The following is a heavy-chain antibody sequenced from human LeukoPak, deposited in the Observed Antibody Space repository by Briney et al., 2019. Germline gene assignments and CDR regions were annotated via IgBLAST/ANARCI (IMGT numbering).Heavy chain of an antibody. Sequence: SETLSLTCAVSGGSISSSNWWSWVRQPPGKGLEWIGEIYHSGSTNYNPSLKSRVTISVDKSKNQFSLKLSSVTAADTAVYYCARVYYCSSTSCYSDNRFDPWGQGTLVTVSS. CDR3: ARVYYCSSTSCYSDNRFDP. V-gene: IGHV4-4*02. D-gene: IGHD2-2*01. CDR2: IYHSGST. CDR1: GGSISSSNW. J-gene: IGHJ5*02.